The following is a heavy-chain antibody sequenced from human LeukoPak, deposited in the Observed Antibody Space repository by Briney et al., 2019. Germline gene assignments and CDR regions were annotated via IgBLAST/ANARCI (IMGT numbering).Heavy chain of an antibody. Sequence: GGSLRLSCAASGFTFSSYSMNWVRQAPGKGLEWVSSISSSSSYIYYADSVKGRSTISRDNAKNSLYLQMNSLRAEDTAVYYCARVPFYDSSGYYYESPLDYWGQGTLVTVSS. CDR3: ARVPFYDSSGYYYESPLDY. V-gene: IGHV3-21*01. CDR1: GFTFSSYS. D-gene: IGHD3-22*01. J-gene: IGHJ4*02. CDR2: ISSSSSYI.